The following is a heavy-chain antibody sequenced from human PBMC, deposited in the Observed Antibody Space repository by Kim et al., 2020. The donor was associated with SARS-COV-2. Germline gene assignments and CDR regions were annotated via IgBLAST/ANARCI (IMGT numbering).Heavy chain of an antibody. Sequence: GGSLRLSCAASGFTFSSYGMHWVRQAPGKGLEWVAVISYDGSNKYSAAPVQGRFTLPRVNSKNTLYLPTTTLSAEDPAVSYCATDPRLGAMVPSYYYGM. D-gene: IGHD5-18*01. J-gene: IGHJ6*01. V-gene: IGHV3-30*03. CDR1: GFTFSSYG. CDR3: ATDPRLGAMVPSYYYGM. CDR2: ISYDGSNK.